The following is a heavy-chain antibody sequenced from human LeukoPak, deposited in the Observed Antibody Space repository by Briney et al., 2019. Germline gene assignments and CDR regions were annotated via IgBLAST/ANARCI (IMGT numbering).Heavy chain of an antibody. CDR1: GGSISSYY. CDR2: IYTSGST. Sequence: SETLSLTCTVSGGSISSYYLSWIRQPPRKGLEWIGYIYTSGSTNYNPSLKSRVTMSVDTSKNQFSLKLSSVTAADTAVYYCARGRYCSADICSGGDAFDIWGQGTMVSVSS. CDR3: ARGRYCSADICSGGDAFDI. D-gene: IGHD2-15*01. V-gene: IGHV4-4*09. J-gene: IGHJ3*02.